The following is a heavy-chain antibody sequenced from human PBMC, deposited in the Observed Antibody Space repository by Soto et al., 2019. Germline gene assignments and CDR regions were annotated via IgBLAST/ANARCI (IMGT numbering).Heavy chain of an antibody. CDR2: INAGNGNT. CDR3: ARDIDY. CDR1: GYTFTGYA. J-gene: IGHJ4*02. Sequence: ASVKVSCKASGYTFTGYAMHWVRQAPGQRLEWMGWINAGNGNTKYSQKFQGRFTMSRDDVKNTLFLQMNSLRVEDTAVYYCARDIDYCGQGTLVTVSS. V-gene: IGHV1-3*01.